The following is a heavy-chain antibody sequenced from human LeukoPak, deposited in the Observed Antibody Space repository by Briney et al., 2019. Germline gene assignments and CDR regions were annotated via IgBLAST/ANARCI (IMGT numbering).Heavy chain of an antibody. CDR3: ARGDYGSGSRNANWFDP. CDR2: IYYIGST. D-gene: IGHD3-10*01. J-gene: IGHJ5*02. CDR1: GGSISTYY. V-gene: IGHV4-59*01. Sequence: SETLSLTCTVSGGSISTYYWSWIRQPPGKGLEWIGYIYYIGSTNYNPSLKSRVAISVGTSKNQFSLKLRSVTAADTAVYYCARGDYGSGSRNANWFDPWGQGTLVTVSS.